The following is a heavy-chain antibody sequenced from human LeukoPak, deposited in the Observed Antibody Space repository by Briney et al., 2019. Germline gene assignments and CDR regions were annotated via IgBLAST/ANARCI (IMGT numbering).Heavy chain of an antibody. V-gene: IGHV1-18*01. Sequence: ASVKVSCKASGYTFTSYDINWVRQATGQGLEWMGWISAYNGNTNYAQKLQGRVTMTTDTSTSTAYMELRSLRSDDTAVYYCARGTGEQQLVYHFDYWGQGALVTVSS. D-gene: IGHD6-13*01. CDR1: GYTFTSYD. J-gene: IGHJ4*02. CDR2: ISAYNGNT. CDR3: ARGTGEQQLVYHFDY.